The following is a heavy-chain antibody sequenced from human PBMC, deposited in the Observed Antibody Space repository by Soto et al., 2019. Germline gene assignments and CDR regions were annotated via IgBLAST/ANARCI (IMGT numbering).Heavy chain of an antibody. CDR3: TTSSYLNIVVVPAAATFDY. V-gene: IGHV3-49*03. D-gene: IGHD2-2*01. Sequence: GGSLRLSCTASGFTFGDYAMSWFRQAPGKGLEWVGFIRSKAYGGTTEYAASVKGRFTISRDDSKSIAYLQMNSLKTEDTAVYYCTTSSYLNIVVVPAAATFDYWGQGTLVTVSS. CDR1: GFTFGDYA. CDR2: IRSKAYGGTT. J-gene: IGHJ4*02.